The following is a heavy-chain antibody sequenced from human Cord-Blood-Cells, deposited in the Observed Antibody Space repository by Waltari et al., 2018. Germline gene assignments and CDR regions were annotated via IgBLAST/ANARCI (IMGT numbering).Heavy chain of an antibody. CDR2: IIPILSTA. CDR3: AILKRGPLGADAFDI. Sequence: QVQLVQSGAEVKKPGSSVKVSCKASGGTFSSYAISWVRQAPGQGLEWMGGIIPILSTANYAQEFQGRVTITADKSTSTAFRELCSLRSEDTAVYYCAILKRGPLGADAFDIWGQGTMVTVSS. D-gene: IGHD3-16*01. J-gene: IGHJ3*02. CDR1: GGTFSSYA. V-gene: IGHV1-69*06.